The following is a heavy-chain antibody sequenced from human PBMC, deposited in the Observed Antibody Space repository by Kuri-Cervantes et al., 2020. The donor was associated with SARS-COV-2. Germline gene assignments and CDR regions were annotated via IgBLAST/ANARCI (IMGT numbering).Heavy chain of an antibody. J-gene: IGHJ4*02. CDR3: AGPRLYTSSWEFDY. Sequence: GESLKISCAASGFTFSDYYMSWIRQAPGKGLEWVSYISSSGSTIYYADSVKGRFTISRDNAKNSLYLQMNSLRAEDTAIYYCAGPRLYTSSWEFDYWGQGSLVTVSS. CDR1: GFTFSDYY. CDR2: ISSSGSTI. V-gene: IGHV3-11*04. D-gene: IGHD6-13*01.